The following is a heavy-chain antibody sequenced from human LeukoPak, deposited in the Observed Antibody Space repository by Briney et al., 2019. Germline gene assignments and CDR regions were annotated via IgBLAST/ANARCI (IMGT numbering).Heavy chain of an antibody. Sequence: GGSLRLSCAASGFTFSSYGMHWVRQAPGKGLEWVAFIRYDGSNKYYADSVKGRFTISRDNSKNTLYLQMNSLRGEDTALYYCARGGLIQRHAFDIWGQGTMVTVSS. D-gene: IGHD1-1*01. CDR3: ARGGLIQRHAFDI. CDR1: GFTFSSYG. V-gene: IGHV3-30*02. CDR2: IRYDGSNK. J-gene: IGHJ3*02.